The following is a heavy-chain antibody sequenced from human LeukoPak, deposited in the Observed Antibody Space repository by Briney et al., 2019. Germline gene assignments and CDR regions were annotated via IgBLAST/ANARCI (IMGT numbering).Heavy chain of an antibody. CDR3: ARRYGSETYEFALQY. J-gene: IGHJ4*02. Sequence: ASVKVSCKASGYTLTGYNMDWVRHAPGQGLEWMGWLNPNSGGTNYAQKFQGRVTMTRDTSISTAYMVLSSLRSDDTAVYYCARRYGSETYEFALQYWGQGTLVTVSS. CDR1: GYTLTGYN. CDR2: LNPNSGGT. V-gene: IGHV1-2*02. D-gene: IGHD3-10*01.